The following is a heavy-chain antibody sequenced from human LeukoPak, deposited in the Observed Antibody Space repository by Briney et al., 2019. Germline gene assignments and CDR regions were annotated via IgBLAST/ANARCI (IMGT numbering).Heavy chain of an antibody. CDR2: ISVSGDRT. CDR3: AKGGDSGYYYTLDV. J-gene: IGHJ6*02. D-gene: IGHD2-21*02. V-gene: IGHV3-23*01. Sequence: GGSLRLSCAASGFTFSSYVMGWVRQAPGKGLQWVSDISVSGDRTYYADSVKGRFTISRDNSKNTAFLQMNSLRAEDTATYYCAKGGDSGYYYTLDVWGQGTTVTVSS. CDR1: GFTFSSYV.